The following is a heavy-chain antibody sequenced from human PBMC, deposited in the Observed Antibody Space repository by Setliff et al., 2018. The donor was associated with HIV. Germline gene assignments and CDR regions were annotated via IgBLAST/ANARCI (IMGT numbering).Heavy chain of an antibody. CDR2: ITPSGAT. V-gene: IGHV4-34*01. Sequence: SETLSLTCAVYGGSVSGHYWGWFRQPPGKGLEWIGEITPSGATNYLPSLKSRVTMSLDTSKNQFSLNLTSVTAADTAVYYCASRVYYYDSNNFLREEGFDPWGQGTLVTVSS. CDR1: GGSVSGHY. J-gene: IGHJ5*02. CDR3: ASRVYYYDSNNFLREEGFDP. D-gene: IGHD3-22*01.